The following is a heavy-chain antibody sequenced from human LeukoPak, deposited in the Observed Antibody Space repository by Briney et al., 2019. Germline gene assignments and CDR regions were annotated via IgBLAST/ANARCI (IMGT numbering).Heavy chain of an antibody. CDR1: GFTFSSYA. Sequence: GGSLRLSCATSGFTFSSYAMTWVRQAPGKGLEWVSGISGSGSSMYYPDSVKGRFTISRDNSKNTLYLQVSSLRAGDTAVYYCAKGAYYDSSGYYYFDYWGQGTLVTVSS. CDR2: ISGSGSSM. V-gene: IGHV3-23*01. D-gene: IGHD3-22*01. CDR3: AKGAYYDSSGYYYFDY. J-gene: IGHJ4*02.